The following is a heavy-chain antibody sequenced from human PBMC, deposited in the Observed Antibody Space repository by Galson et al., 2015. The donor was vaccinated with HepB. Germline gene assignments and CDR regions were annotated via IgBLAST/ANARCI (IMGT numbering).Heavy chain of an antibody. Sequence: LSLTCNVSGDSISSGAYYWNWIRQTPDKGLEWIAYISHSGKTKSNPALSGRLSMSVDTSKNQFSLNLWSVTAADTAVYFCGRAHLWKGIIIKDWGQGTLVTVSS. J-gene: IGHJ1*01. V-gene: IGHV4-31*03. CDR2: ISHSGKT. CDR3: GRAHLWKGIIIKD. D-gene: IGHD3-10*01. CDR1: GDSISSGAYY.